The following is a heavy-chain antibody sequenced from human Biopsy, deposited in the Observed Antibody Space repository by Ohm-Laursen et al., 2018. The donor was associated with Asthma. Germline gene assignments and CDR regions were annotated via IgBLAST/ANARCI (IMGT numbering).Heavy chain of an antibody. CDR3: ARGPEYVRSSGALDY. J-gene: IGHJ4*02. V-gene: IGHV1-69*15. D-gene: IGHD2-2*01. Sequence: SSVKVSCKASGGTFSSNSINWVRQAPGQGLEWMGRIIPIFGPTNYAQKFQGRVTISADDSTSTAYMELSSLSSEYTALYYCARGPEYVRSSGALDYWGQGTLVTVSS. CDR2: IIPIFGPT. CDR1: GGTFSSNS.